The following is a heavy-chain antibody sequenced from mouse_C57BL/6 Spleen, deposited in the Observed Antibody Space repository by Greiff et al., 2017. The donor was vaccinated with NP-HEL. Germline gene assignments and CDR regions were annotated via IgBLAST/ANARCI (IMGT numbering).Heavy chain of an antibody. CDR2: IRSKSNNYAT. J-gene: IGHJ4*01. Sequence: EVKVVESGGGLVQPKGSLKLSCAASGFSFNTYAMNWVRQAPGKGLEWVARIRSKSNNYATYYADSVKDRFTISRDDSESMLYLQMNNLKTEDTAMYYCVGGYDYDVYYAMDYWGQGTSVTVSS. V-gene: IGHV10-1*01. CDR1: GFSFNTYA. CDR3: VGGYDYDVYYAMDY. D-gene: IGHD2-4*01.